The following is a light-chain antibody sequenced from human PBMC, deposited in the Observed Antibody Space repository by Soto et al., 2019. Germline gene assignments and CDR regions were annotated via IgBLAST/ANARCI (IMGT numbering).Light chain of an antibody. J-gene: IGKJ2*01. CDR2: GAS. CDR3: QQYNNWPRT. CDR1: QSVSSN. V-gene: IGKV3-15*01. Sequence: EIVMTQSPATLSVSPGERATLSCRASQSVSSNLAWYQQKPSQAPRLLIYGASTRATRIPARFTGSGSGTEFTLTISSLPSEEFAVYYWQQYNNWPRTFGQGTKLEIK.